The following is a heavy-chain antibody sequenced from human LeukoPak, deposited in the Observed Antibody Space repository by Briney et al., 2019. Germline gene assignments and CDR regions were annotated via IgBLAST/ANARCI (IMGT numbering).Heavy chain of an antibody. CDR2: IYTSGST. V-gene: IGHV4-4*07. J-gene: IGHJ4*02. D-gene: IGHD3-10*01. Sequence: PSETLSLTCTVSGGSINSYYWSWIRQPAGKGLEWIGRIYTSGSTNYNPSLKSRVTMSVDTSKNQFSLKLSSVTAADTAVYYCAREGFGELLGVHDYWGQGTLVTVSS. CDR3: AREGFGELLGVHDY. CDR1: GGSINSYY.